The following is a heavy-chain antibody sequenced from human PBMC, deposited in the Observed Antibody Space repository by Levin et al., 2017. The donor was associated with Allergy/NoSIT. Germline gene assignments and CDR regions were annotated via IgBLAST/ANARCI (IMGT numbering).Heavy chain of an antibody. D-gene: IGHD2-2*01. CDR2: IYSGGTT. CDR3: ARVVPAAGSDY. J-gene: IGHJ4*02. Sequence: GESLKISCAASGFTVSTNYMSWVRQAPGKGLEWVSDIYSGGTTYYADSVKGRFTISRDNSKNTLYLQMNGLRGEDTAVYYCARVVPAAGSDYWGQGTLVTVSS. V-gene: IGHV3-66*02. CDR1: GFTVSTNY.